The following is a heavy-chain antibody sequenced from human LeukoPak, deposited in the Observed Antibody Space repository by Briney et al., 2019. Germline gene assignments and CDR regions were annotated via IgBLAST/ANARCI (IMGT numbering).Heavy chain of an antibody. CDR3: ARRSCSGGSCYDAFDI. J-gene: IGHJ3*02. V-gene: IGHV4-4*02. Sequence: SETLSLTCAVSGGSISSSNWWSWVRQPPGKGLEWIGEIYHSGSTNYNPSLKSRATISVDTSKNQFSLRLTSVTAADTAVYYCARRSCSGGSCYDAFDIWGQGTMVTVSS. CDR1: GGSISSSNW. D-gene: IGHD2-15*01. CDR2: IYHSGST.